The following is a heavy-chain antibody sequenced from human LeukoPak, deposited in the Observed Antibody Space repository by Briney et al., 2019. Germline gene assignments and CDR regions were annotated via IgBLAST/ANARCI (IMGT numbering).Heavy chain of an antibody. CDR2: ISGSNSYI. J-gene: IGHJ4*02. V-gene: IGHV3-21*01. CDR3: ARHSDEKSMTTVTPFDY. CDR1: GFTFSSYT. D-gene: IGHD4-17*01. Sequence: GSLRLSCAASGFTFSSYTMHWIRQAPGKGLEWVSSISGSNSYIFYADSVKGRFTVSRDNAKDSLYLQMNSLRAEDTAVYYCARHSDEKSMTTVTPFDYWGQGTLVTVSS.